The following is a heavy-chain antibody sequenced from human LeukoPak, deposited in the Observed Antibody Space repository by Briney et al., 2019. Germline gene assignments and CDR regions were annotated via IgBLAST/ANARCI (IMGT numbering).Heavy chain of an antibody. CDR2: IKYDGSEI. V-gene: IGHV3-7*01. CDR3: ATSRLRAAYDI. D-gene: IGHD4-17*01. J-gene: IGHJ3*02. CDR1: GFTFSKYW. Sequence: PGGSLRLSCVGSGFTFSKYWMTWVRQAPGKGLEWLTNIKYDGSEIHYVDSVKGRFTISRDNAKNSLYLQMKSLRAEDTALYYCATSRLRAAYDIWGQGTMVSVSS.